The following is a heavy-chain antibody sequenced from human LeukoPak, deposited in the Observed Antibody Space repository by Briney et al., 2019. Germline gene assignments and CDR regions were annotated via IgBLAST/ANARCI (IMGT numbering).Heavy chain of an antibody. J-gene: IGHJ4*02. CDR3: YYDRSGNDF. CDR2: IYYSGST. D-gene: IGHD3-22*01. CDR1: GGSISSSSYF. V-gene: IGHV4-39*01. Sequence: SETLSLTCTVSGGSISSSSYFWGWLRQPPGKELEWIGSIYYSGSTYYNPSLKSRVTISVDTSKNQFSLKQSSVTAADTAVYYCYYDRSGNDFWGQGTLVTVSS.